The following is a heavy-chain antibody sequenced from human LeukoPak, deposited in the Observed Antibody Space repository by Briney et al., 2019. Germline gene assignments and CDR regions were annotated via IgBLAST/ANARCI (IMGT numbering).Heavy chain of an antibody. V-gene: IGHV3-21*01. CDR3: ARGRDYGDLTYYFDY. CDR1: GFTFSSYS. CDR2: ISSSSSYI. D-gene: IGHD4-17*01. J-gene: IGHJ4*02. Sequence: PGGSLRLSCAASGFTFSSYSMNWVRQAPGKGLEWVSSISSSSSYIYYADSVKGRFTISRDNAKNSLYLQMNSLRAEDTAVYYCARGRDYGDLTYYFDYWGQGTLVTVSS.